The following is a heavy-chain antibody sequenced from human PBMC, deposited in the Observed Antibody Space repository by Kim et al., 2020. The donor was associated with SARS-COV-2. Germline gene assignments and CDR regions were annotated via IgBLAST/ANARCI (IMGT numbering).Heavy chain of an antibody. J-gene: IGHJ6*02. Sequence: SQTLSLTCAISGDSVSSNSAAWNWIRQSPSRGLEWLGRTYYRSKWYNDYAVTVKSRITINPDTSKNPFSLQLNSVTPEDTAVYYCARSITILGVVIIYYYGLDGWGQGTTVTVSS. CDR2: TYYRSKWYN. D-gene: IGHD3-3*01. CDR3: ARSITILGVVIIYYYGLDG. CDR1: GDSVSSNSAA. V-gene: IGHV6-1*01.